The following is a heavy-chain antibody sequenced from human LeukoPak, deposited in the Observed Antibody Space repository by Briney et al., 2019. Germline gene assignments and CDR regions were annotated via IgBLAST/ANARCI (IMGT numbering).Heavy chain of an antibody. D-gene: IGHD3-3*01. CDR1: GFTFSSYS. J-gene: IGHJ4*02. CDR3: AKGIDFWSGASANY. Sequence: GSLRLSCAASGFTFSSYSVNWVRQAPGKGLEWVSYISSSSSTIYYADSVKGRFTISRDNSKNTLYLQMNSLRAEDTAVYYCAKGIDFWSGASANYWGQGTLVTVSS. CDR2: ISSSSSTI. V-gene: IGHV3-48*01.